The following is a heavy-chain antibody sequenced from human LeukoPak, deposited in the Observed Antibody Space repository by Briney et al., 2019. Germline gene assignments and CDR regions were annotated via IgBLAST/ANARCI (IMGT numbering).Heavy chain of an antibody. CDR1: GYTFTSYD. J-gene: IGHJ3*02. V-gene: IGHV1-8*01. Sequence: ASVKVSCKASGYTFTSYDINWVRQATGQGLEWMGWMNPNSGNTGYAQKFQGRVTMTRNTSISTAYMELSSLRSEDTAVHYCAKSSYYYDSSGYYYRNAFDIWGQGTMVTVSS. CDR3: AKSSYYYDSSGYYYRNAFDI. D-gene: IGHD3-22*01. CDR2: MNPNSGNT.